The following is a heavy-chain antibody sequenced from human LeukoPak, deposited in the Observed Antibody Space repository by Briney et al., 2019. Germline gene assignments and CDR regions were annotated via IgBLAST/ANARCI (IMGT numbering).Heavy chain of an antibody. V-gene: IGHV3-23*01. Sequence: GGSLRLSCAASGFTFSSYAMSWVRQAPGKGLEWVSAISGSGGSTYYADSVKGRFTISRDNAKNSLYLQMNSLRAEDTAVYYCARGSSWYWFDPWGQGTLVTVSS. CDR2: ISGSGGST. CDR3: ARGSSWYWFDP. CDR1: GFTFSSYA. J-gene: IGHJ5*02. D-gene: IGHD6-13*01.